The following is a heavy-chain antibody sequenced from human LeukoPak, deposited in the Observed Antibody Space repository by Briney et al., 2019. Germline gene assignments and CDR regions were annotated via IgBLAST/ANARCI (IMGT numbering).Heavy chain of an antibody. J-gene: IGHJ4*02. V-gene: IGHV4-59*01. CDR3: ARLGQWFGELLPYFDY. CDR1: GGSFSGYF. D-gene: IGHD3-10*01. CDR2: IYYSGST. Sequence: SETLSLTCAVYGGSFSGYFWSWIRQPPGKGLEWIGYIYYSGSTNYNPSLKSRVTISVDTSKNQFSLKLSSVTAADTAVYYCARLGQWFGELLPYFDYWGQGTLVTVSS.